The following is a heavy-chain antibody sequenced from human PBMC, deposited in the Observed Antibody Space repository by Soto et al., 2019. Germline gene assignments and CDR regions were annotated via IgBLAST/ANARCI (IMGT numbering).Heavy chain of an antibody. CDR3: ASSRYYYDSSGPVQH. Sequence: ASVKVSCKASGGTFSSYAISWVRQAPGQGLEWMGGIIPILGIANYAQKFQGRVTITADKSTSTAYMELSSLRSEDTAVYYCASSRYYYDSSGPVQHWGQGTLVTVSS. CDR1: GGTFSSYA. J-gene: IGHJ1*01. CDR2: IIPILGIA. V-gene: IGHV1-69*10. D-gene: IGHD3-22*01.